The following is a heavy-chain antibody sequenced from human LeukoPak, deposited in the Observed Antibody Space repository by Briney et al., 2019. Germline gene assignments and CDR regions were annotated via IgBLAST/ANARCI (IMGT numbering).Heavy chain of an antibody. J-gene: IGHJ5*02. CDR3: ARDDREYYDFWSGYYMPNWFDP. Sequence: SETLSLTCTVSGGSISSYYWTWIRQPPGKGLVWIGYIHYSGSTDYNPSLKSRVTISVDTSKNQFSLKLSSVTAADTAVYYCARDDREYYDFWSGYYMPNWFDPWGQGTLVTVSS. D-gene: IGHD3-3*01. CDR1: GGSISSYY. V-gene: IGHV4-59*01. CDR2: IHYSGST.